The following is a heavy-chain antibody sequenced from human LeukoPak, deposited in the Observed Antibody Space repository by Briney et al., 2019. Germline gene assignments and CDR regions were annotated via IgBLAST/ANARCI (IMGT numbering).Heavy chain of an antibody. CDR2: IKQDGSEK. V-gene: IGHV3-7*01. CDR3: ATDVRGVIKY. D-gene: IGHD3-10*01. CDR1: GFTFSSYW. J-gene: IGHJ4*02. Sequence: GGSLRLSCAASGFTFSSYWMSWVRQPPGKGLGGVANIKQDGSEKYYVDSVTGRFTISRDNAKNSLYLQMNSLRAEDTAVYYCATDVRGVIKYWGQGTLVTVSS.